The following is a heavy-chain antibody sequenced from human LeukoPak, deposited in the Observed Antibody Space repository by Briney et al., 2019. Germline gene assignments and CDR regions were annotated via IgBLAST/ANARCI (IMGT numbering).Heavy chain of an antibody. CDR3: ARLGYYYGSGSSIGFYWFDP. CDR1: GGSISSYY. D-gene: IGHD3-10*01. Sequence: SETLSLTCTVSGGSISSYYWSWIRQPPGKGLEWIGYIYYSGSTNYNPSLKSRVTISVDTSKNQFSLKLSSVTAADTAVYYCARLGYYYGSGSSIGFYWFDPWGQGTLVTVSS. J-gene: IGHJ5*02. V-gene: IGHV4-59*08. CDR2: IYYSGST.